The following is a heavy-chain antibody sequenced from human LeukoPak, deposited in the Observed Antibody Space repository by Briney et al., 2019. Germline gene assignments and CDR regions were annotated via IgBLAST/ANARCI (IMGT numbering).Heavy chain of an antibody. V-gene: IGHV5-51*01. CDR2: IYPGDSDT. J-gene: IGHJ4*02. CDR3: ARRDYYGSGSYRGPAFFDY. CDR1: GYSFTKYW. D-gene: IGHD3-10*01. Sequence: GESLKFSCKGYGYSFTKYWFGWVRQMPGKGLEWMGIIYPGDSDTRYSPSFQDQVTISGDKSITTAYLQWSSLKASDTAMYYCARRDYYGSGSYRGPAFFDYWGQGTLVTVSS.